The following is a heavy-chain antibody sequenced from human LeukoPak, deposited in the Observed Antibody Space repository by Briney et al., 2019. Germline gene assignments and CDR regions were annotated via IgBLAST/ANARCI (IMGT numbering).Heavy chain of an antibody. J-gene: IGHJ1*01. CDR2: INPNSGGT. V-gene: IGHV1-2*02. CDR3: ARIGISARGTNFHH. CDR1: GYTFTCYY. D-gene: IGHD6-13*01. Sequence: ASVKVSCKASGYTFTCYYMHWVRQAPGQGLEWMGWINPNSGGTNYAQNFQGRVTMTRDTSISTAYMELSRLRSDDTALYYCARIGISARGTNFHHWGQGTLVTVSS.